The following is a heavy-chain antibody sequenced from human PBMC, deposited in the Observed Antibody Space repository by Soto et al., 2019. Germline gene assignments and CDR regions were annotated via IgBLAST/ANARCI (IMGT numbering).Heavy chain of an antibody. D-gene: IGHD3-22*01. V-gene: IGHV3-49*03. CDR3: ARPSYYYDSSGFEPGAFDF. CDR2: IRGKAYGGTT. CDR1: GFTFGGHA. Sequence: PGGSLRLSCSTSGFTFGGHAMSWFRQAPGKGPEWVGFIRGKAYGGTTEYAASVRGRFTISRDDSKSIAYLQMNSLTTEDTAMYYCARPSYYYDSSGFEPGAFDFWGQGTIVTVSS. J-gene: IGHJ3*01.